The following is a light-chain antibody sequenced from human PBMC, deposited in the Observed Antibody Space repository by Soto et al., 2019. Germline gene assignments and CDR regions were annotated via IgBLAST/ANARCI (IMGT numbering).Light chain of an antibody. V-gene: IGKV3-20*01. J-gene: IGKJ1*01. Sequence: EIVLTQSPGTLSLSPGERATLSCRASQSVSNVYLAWYQQKPGQAPRLLIYDASNRATGIPDRFSGSGSGTDFTLTISRLEPEDFAVYYCQQYDISPRTFGQGTKVEVK. CDR1: QSVSNVY. CDR3: QQYDISPRT. CDR2: DAS.